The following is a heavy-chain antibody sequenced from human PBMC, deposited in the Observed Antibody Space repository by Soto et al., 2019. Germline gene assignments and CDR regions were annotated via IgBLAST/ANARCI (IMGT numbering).Heavy chain of an antibody. CDR2: IYYSGST. V-gene: IGHV4-31*03. CDR3: ARYGNRYSSSSPDAFDI. J-gene: IGHJ3*02. D-gene: IGHD6-6*01. Sequence: SETLSLTCTVSGGSISSSGYYWSWIRQHPGKGLEWIGYIYYSGSTYYNPSLKSRVTISVDTSKNQFSLKLSSVTAADTAVYYCARYGNRYSSSSPDAFDIWGQGTMVTVSS. CDR1: GGSISSSGYY.